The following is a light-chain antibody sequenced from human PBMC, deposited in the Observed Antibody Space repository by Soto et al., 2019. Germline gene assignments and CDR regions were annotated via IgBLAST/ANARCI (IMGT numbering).Light chain of an antibody. Sequence: ENVLTQSPGTLSLSPVERATLSCMASQSVSSSYLAWYQQKPGQAPRLLIHGASSRATGIPDRFSGSGSGTDFTLTISRLEPEDFAVYYCQQYGSSWRFGQGTKVDIK. CDR1: QSVSSSY. V-gene: IGKV3-20*01. CDR2: GAS. CDR3: QQYGSSWR. J-gene: IGKJ1*01.